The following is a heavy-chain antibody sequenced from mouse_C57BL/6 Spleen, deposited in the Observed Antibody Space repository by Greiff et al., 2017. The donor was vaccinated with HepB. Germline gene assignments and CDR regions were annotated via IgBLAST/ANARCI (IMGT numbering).Heavy chain of an antibody. CDR1: GYAFTNYL. Sequence: VQLQQSGAELVRPGTSVKVSCKASGYAFTNYLIEWVKQRPGQGLEWIGVINPGSGGTNYNEKFKGKATLTADKSSSTAYMQLSSLTSEDSAVYFCACGNFWFAYWGQGTLVTVSA. J-gene: IGHJ3*01. CDR3: ACGNFWFAY. V-gene: IGHV1-54*01. D-gene: IGHD2-1*01. CDR2: INPGSGGT.